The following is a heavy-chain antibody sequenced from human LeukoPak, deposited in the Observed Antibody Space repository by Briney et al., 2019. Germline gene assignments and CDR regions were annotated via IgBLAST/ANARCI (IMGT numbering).Heavy chain of an antibody. D-gene: IGHD1-1*01. CDR1: GGTFSSYA. CDR2: IIPIFGTA. V-gene: IGHV1-69*13. CDR3: ARHLVQLERRSDYGMDV. J-gene: IGHJ6*02. Sequence: SVKVSCKASGGTFSSYAISWVRQAPGQGLEWMGGIIPIFGTANYAQKFQGRVAITADESTSTAYMELSSLRSEDTAVYYCARHLVQLERRSDYGMDVWGQGTTVTVSS.